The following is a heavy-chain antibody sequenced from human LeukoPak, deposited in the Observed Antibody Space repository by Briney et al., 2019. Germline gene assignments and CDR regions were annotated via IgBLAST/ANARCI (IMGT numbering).Heavy chain of an antibody. CDR1: RYTFTAYY. CDR3: ARALRRSASDY. CDR2: TNPKSGGT. D-gene: IGHD4-17*01. Sequence: GAPVKVSCTASRYTFTAYYMPWVRQAPGQGGEWRGGTNPKSGGTKTAQKFQGRATMTRDTPISTAYMERSRLRSGDTAVYYSARALRRSASDYWGQGTLVTVGS. J-gene: IGHJ4*02. V-gene: IGHV1-2*02.